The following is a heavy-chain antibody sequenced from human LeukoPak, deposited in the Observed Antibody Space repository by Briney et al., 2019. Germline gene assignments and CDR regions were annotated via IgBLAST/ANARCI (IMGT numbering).Heavy chain of an antibody. J-gene: IGHJ4*02. D-gene: IGHD3-10*01. CDR3: ARETGELPYYSDY. CDR1: GGSFSGYY. Sequence: SETLSLTCAVYGGSFSGYYWSWIRQPPGKGLEWIGEINHSGSTNYNPSLKSRVTISVDTSKNQFSLKLSSVTAADTAVYYCARETGELPYYSDYWGQGTLVTVSS. CDR2: INHSGST. V-gene: IGHV4-34*01.